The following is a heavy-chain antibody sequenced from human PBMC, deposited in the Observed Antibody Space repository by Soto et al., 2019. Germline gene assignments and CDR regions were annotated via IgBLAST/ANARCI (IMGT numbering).Heavy chain of an antibody. Sequence: QVQLPQWGAGLLKPSETLSLTCAVYGGSFRGYYWGWIRQPPGKGLEWIGEVNHRGITKYNPSLKSRVTISVDTSKNQFSLHLSSVTAADTAVHYCARVDDYWGQGTLVTVSS. CDR2: VNHRGIT. CDR3: ARVDDY. CDR1: GGSFRGYY. V-gene: IGHV4-34*01. J-gene: IGHJ4*02. D-gene: IGHD2-15*01.